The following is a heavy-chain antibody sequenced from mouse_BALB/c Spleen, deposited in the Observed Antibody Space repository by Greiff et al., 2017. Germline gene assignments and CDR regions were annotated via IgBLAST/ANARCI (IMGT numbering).Heavy chain of an antibody. J-gene: IGHJ4*01. D-gene: IGHD2-1*01. CDR3: ANLLGAMDY. Sequence: EVKLVESGEGLVQPGGSLKLSCAASGFTFSSYTMSWVRQTPEKRLEWVAYISNGGGSTYYPDTVKGRFTISRDNAKNTLYLQMSSLRSEDTAMYYCANLLGAMDYWGQGTSVTVSS. V-gene: IGHV5-12-2*01. CDR2: ISNGGGST. CDR1: GFTFSSYT.